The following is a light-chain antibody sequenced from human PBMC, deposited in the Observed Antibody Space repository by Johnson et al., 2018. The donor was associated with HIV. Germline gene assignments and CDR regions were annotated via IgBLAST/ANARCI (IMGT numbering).Light chain of an antibody. CDR1: SSNIGNNY. V-gene: IGLV1-51*01. J-gene: IGLJ1*01. CDR3: GTWDSSLGAYV. Sequence: QSVLTQPPSVSAAPGQKVTISCSGSSSNIGNNYVSWYQQLPGTAPKLLIYDNNKRPPWFPDRFSGSKSGTTAHLAITGIQTGDAADYYCGTWDSSLGAYVFGTGTKVTVL. CDR2: DNN.